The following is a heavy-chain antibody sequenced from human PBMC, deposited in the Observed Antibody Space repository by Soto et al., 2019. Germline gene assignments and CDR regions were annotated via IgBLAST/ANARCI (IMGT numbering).Heavy chain of an antibody. CDR2: ISAYNGNT. V-gene: IGHV1-18*01. J-gene: IGHJ6*02. CDR1: GYTFTSYG. D-gene: IGHD2-2*01. CDR3: ARRYCSSTSCYNYYYYYAMDV. Sequence: ASVKVSCTASGYTFTSYGISWVRQAPGQGLEWMGWISAYNGNTNYAQKLQGRVTMTTDTSTSTAYMELRSLRPDDTAVYYCARRYCSSTSCYNYYYYYAMDVWGQGTTVTVSS.